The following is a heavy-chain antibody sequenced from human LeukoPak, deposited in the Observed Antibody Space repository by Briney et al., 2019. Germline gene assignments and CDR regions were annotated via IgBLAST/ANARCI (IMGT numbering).Heavy chain of an antibody. J-gene: IGHJ4*02. CDR1: GFTFSTYA. D-gene: IGHD3-9*01. V-gene: IGHV3-30-3*01. CDR2: ISSAGTTT. CDR3: ARTYYDSLTAYYTYFDL. Sequence: LPGRSLRLSCAASGFTFSTYAMHWVRQAPGKGLEWVAFISSAGTTTYYADSVKGRFTISRDYSKTSLYLQMNSLRADDTAVYYCARTYYDSLTAYYTYFDLWGQGTLVTVTS.